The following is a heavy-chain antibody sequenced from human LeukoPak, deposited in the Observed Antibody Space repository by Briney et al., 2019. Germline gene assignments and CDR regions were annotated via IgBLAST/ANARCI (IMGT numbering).Heavy chain of an antibody. CDR1: GGSISSGSYY. CDR2: IYTSGST. CDR3: ARATGSYFFYRDV. Sequence: SETLSLTCTVSGGSISSGSYYWSWFRQPAEKGLEWIGRIYTSGSTYYNPSLKSLVTISADTSKNQFSLKLSSVPAAETAVYYCARATGSYFFYRDVWGKGTTVTISS. V-gene: IGHV4-61*02. D-gene: IGHD3-10*01. J-gene: IGHJ6*03.